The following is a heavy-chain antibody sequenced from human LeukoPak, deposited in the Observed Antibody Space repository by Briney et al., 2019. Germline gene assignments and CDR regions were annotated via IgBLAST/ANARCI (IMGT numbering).Heavy chain of an antibody. CDR2: ISGSGGST. CDR1: GFTFSSYA. Sequence: GGSLRLSCAASGFTFSSYAMSWVRQAPGKGLEWVSAISGSGGSTYYADSVRGWFTISRDNSKNTLYLQMNSLRAEDTAVYYCAKVSKKTQYSSSWSPLYYFDYWGQGTLVTVSS. J-gene: IGHJ4*02. CDR3: AKVSKKTQYSSSWSPLYYFDY. V-gene: IGHV3-23*01. D-gene: IGHD6-13*01.